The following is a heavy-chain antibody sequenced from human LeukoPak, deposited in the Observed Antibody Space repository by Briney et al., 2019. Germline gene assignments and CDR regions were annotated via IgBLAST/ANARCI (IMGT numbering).Heavy chain of an antibody. Sequence: PSRTLSLTCTVSGGSISSGGYYWSWIRQHPGKGLEWIGYIYYSGSTYYNPSLKSRVTISVDTSKNQFSLKLSSVTAADTAVYYCARDIPTSGSLDYWGQGTLVTVSS. D-gene: IGHD3-10*01. J-gene: IGHJ4*02. CDR2: IYYSGST. CDR1: GGSISSGGYY. CDR3: ARDIPTSGSLDY. V-gene: IGHV4-31*03.